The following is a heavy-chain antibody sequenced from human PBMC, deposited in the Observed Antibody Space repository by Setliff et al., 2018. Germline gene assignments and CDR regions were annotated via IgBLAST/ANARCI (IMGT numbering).Heavy chain of an antibody. J-gene: IGHJ4*02. CDR3: ARGNMFDGSGRWFDY. CDR1: GDSMSTYY. D-gene: IGHD3-10*01. CDR2: IYYGGSA. V-gene: IGHV4-59*01. Sequence: SETLSLTCSVSGDSMSTYYWSWIRQSPRKGLEWIGNIYYGGSANYNPSLKSRVTISVDMSKNQFSLRLNSLTAADTATYYCARGNMFDGSGRWFDYWGQGTLVTVSS.